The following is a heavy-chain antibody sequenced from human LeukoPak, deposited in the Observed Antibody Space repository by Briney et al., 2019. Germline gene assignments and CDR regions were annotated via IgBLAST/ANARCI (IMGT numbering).Heavy chain of an antibody. D-gene: IGHD6-19*01. V-gene: IGHV3-48*02. J-gene: IGHJ4*02. CDR2: ISYNSGSI. CDR3: ARGGSSGDFEY. CDR1: GFTFSSYA. Sequence: GGSLRLSCAASGFTFSSYAMSWVRQAPGKGLEWVSYISYNSGSIHYADSVKGRFTISRDNAKNSMFLQMNSLRDDDAAVYYCARGGSSGDFEYWGQGTQVTVSS.